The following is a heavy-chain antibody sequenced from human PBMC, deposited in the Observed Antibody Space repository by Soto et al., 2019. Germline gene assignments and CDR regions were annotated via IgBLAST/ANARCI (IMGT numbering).Heavy chain of an antibody. Sequence: QVQLQESGPGLVKPSETLSLTCTVSGASIGSYYWSWIRQSPGKGLEWIAYIYHSGSTNYNPSLKSRVTISVDTSKNQFSLKLSSVTAADTGVYCCARHLNLGTYYTAVDYWGQGTLVTVSS. D-gene: IGHD3-10*01. CDR3: ARHLNLGTYYTAVDY. V-gene: IGHV4-59*08. CDR2: IYHSGST. CDR1: GASIGSYY. J-gene: IGHJ4*02.